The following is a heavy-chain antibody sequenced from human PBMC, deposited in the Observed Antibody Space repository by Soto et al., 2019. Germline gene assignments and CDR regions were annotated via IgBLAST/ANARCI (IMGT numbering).Heavy chain of an antibody. CDR3: ARDRGVVVVTAIRNYYYGMDV. CDR2: INPSGGST. D-gene: IGHD2-21*02. Sequence: ASVKVSCKASGGTFSSYAISWVRQAPGQGLEWMGGINPSGGSTSYAQKFQGRVTMTRDTSTSTVYMELSSLRSEDTAVYYCARDRGVVVVTAIRNYYYGMDVWGQGTTVTVSS. CDR1: GGTFSSYA. V-gene: IGHV1-46*01. J-gene: IGHJ6*02.